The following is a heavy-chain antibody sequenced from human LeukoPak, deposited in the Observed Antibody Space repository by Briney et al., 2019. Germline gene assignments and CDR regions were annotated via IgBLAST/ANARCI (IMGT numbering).Heavy chain of an antibody. CDR1: GFTFSRHW. D-gene: IGHD6-19*01. J-gene: IGHJ2*01. V-gene: IGHV3-7*01. Sequence: GGSLRLSCEVSGFTFSRHWMSWVRQAPGKGLEWVANINPGGGEKYSVDSVKGRFTISRDNAKNSLYLQMNSLRDEDTAVYYCAKLSGWAAYWYFDLWGRGTLVTVSS. CDR2: INPGGGEK. CDR3: AKLSGWAAYWYFDL.